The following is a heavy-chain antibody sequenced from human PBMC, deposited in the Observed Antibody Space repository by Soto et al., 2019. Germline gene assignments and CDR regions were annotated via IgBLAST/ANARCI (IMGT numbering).Heavy chain of an antibody. J-gene: IGHJ4*02. CDR2: IYYSGST. CDR3: ARARVYCGGDCYTIRGFDD. Sequence: PSETLSLTCTVSGGSISSGGYYWSWIRQHPGKGLEWIGYIYYSGSTYYNPSLKSRVTISVDTSKNQFSLKLSSVTAADTAVYYCARARVYCGGDCYTIRGFDDWGEGTLVTVSS. CDR1: GGSISSGGYY. D-gene: IGHD2-21*02. V-gene: IGHV4-31*03.